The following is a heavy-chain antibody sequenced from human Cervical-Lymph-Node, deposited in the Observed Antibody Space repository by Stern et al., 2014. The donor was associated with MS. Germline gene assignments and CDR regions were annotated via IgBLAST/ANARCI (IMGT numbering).Heavy chain of an antibody. CDR1: GGSINSYY. D-gene: IGHD2-8*01. J-gene: IGHJ2*01. Sequence: QVQLQESGPGLVKPSQTLSLTCTISGGSINSYYWSWIRQPPGKGLEWICFIYYSGYTYYNPSLENRFVISVDASKNQFSLKLTSVTAADTAVYYCARDATKPTPGYFDLWGRGTLVTVSS. CDR3: ARDATKPTPGYFDL. CDR2: IYYSGYT. V-gene: IGHV4-31*03.